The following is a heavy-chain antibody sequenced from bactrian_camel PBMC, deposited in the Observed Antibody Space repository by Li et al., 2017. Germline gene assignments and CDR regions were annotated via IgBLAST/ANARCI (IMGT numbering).Heavy chain of an antibody. J-gene: IGHJ4*01. CDR3: ARLRVSGS. Sequence: VQLVESGGGLAQPGGSLRLSCAASGFAFRSHVMTWVRQAPGKGLEWVSGTASGGGTYYADSVKGQFTTSRDNAKNTVSLQMNSLKPEDTALYHCARLRVSGSWGQGTQVTVS. CDR2: TASGGGT. V-gene: IGHV3S40*01. D-gene: IGHD5*01. CDR1: GFAFRSHV.